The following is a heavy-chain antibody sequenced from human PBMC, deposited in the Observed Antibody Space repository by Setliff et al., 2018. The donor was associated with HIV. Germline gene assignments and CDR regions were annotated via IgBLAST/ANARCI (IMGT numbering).Heavy chain of an antibody. V-gene: IGHV1-3*01. J-gene: IGHJ4*02. Sequence: ASVKVSCKASGYILTSYAIHWVRQAPGQGLEWMGWTNAGNGDTKYSHKFQGRVSITRDTSANTAYMELSSLRSEDTAVYYCARDRGYCSGASCYGLDYWGQGTLVTVSS. CDR2: TNAGNGDT. CDR3: ARDRGYCSGASCYGLDY. CDR1: GYILTSYA. D-gene: IGHD2-15*01.